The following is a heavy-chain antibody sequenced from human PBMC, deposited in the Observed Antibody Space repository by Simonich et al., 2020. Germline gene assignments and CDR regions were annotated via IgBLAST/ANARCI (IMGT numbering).Heavy chain of an antibody. CDR2: ISSSSSYI. CDR1: GFTFSSYS. D-gene: IGHD3-3*01. Sequence: GGGLVKPGGSLRLSCAASGFTFSSYSMNWVRQAPGQGLEWVYSISSSSSYICYADSVKGRFTISRDNAKNSLYLQMNSLRAEDTAVYYCARKRFLEWFFDYWGQGTLVTVSS. CDR3: ARKRFLEWFFDY. J-gene: IGHJ4*02. V-gene: IGHV3-21*01.